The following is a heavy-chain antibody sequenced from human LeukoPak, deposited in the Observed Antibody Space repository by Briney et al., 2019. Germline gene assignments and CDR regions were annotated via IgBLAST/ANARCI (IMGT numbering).Heavy chain of an antibody. CDR2: IIPIFGTA. CDR1: VGTFTSYA. D-gene: IGHD6-13*01. Sequence: SVKVSFKASVGTFTSYAISWVRQAPGQGLEWMGGIIPIFGTANYAKKFQGRVTITAAESTSTAYMELSSLRSEDTAVYYCARDGFGDSSSWYGGDNWFDPWGQGTLVTVSS. V-gene: IGHV1-69*13. J-gene: IGHJ5*02. CDR3: ARDGFGDSSSWYGGDNWFDP.